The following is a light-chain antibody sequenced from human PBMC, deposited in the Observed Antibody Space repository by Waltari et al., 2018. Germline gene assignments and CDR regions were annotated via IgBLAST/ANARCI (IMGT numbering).Light chain of an antibody. CDR3: QTGGHGTWV. J-gene: IGLJ3*02. V-gene: IGLV4-69*01. CDR1: SGHSSNV. CDR2: VNSDGSH. Sequence: QLVLTQSPSASASLGASVKLTCTLSSGHSSNVIAWLQQQPKKGPRDLRKVNSDGSHNKGDGIPARFSGSSSGAERYLTISSLQSEDEADYYCQTGGHGTWVFGGGTKLTVL.